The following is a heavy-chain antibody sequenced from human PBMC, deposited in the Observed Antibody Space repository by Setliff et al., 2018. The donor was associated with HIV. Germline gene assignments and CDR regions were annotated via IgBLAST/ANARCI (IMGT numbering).Heavy chain of an antibody. CDR1: GGFISNHY. Sequence: SETLSLTCTISGGFISNHYWNWIRQPPGKGLEWIGSTHYSGSSYYSPSLKSRVTISLDTSKNQFSLKLSSMTAADTAVYYCARDAGLCGVDCWPYFYFDLWGRGNLVTVSS. J-gene: IGHJ2*01. V-gene: IGHV4-59*11. CDR2: THYSGSS. CDR3: ARDAGLCGVDCWPYFYFDL. D-gene: IGHD2-21*02.